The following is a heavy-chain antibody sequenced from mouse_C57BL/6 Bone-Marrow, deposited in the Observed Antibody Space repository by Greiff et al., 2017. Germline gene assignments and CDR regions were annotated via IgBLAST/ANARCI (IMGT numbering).Heavy chain of an antibody. V-gene: IGHV1-81*01. J-gene: IGHJ2*01. Sequence: QVQLKQSGAELARPGASVKLSCKASGYTFTSSGISWVKQRTGQGLAWIGEFYPRSGNTYSKEKFKGKATLTADKSSSTADMEVRSLTAEDSAVYCCARRKVGDYWGQGTTLTVSS. CDR3: ARRKVGDY. CDR1: GYTFTSSG. CDR2: FYPRSGNT.